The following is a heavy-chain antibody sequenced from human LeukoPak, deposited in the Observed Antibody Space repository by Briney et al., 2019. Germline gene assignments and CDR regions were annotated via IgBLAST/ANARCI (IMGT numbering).Heavy chain of an antibody. D-gene: IGHD1-26*01. Sequence: PGGSLRLSCAAYGFTFSSYWMSWVRQAPGKGLEWVANIKQDGSEKYYVDSVKGRFTISRDNAKNSVYLQMNSLRAEDTAVYYCASFSGHYYGMDVWGQGTTVTVSS. V-gene: IGHV3-7*03. CDR1: GFTFSSYW. CDR2: IKQDGSEK. CDR3: ASFSGHYYGMDV. J-gene: IGHJ6*02.